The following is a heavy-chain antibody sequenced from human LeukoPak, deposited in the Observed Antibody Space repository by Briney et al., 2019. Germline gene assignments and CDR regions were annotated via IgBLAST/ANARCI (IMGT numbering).Heavy chain of an antibody. J-gene: IGHJ6*03. CDR2: IYYSGST. CDR1: GGSISSYY. V-gene: IGHV4-59*01. CDR3: ARGRSSVVRGYYYYYMDV. D-gene: IGHD3-10*01. Sequence: SSETLSLTCTVSGGSISSYYWSWIRQPPGKGLEWIGYIYYSGSTNYNPSLKSRVTISVDTSKNQFSLKLSSVTAADTAVYYCARGRSSVVRGYYYYYMDVWGKGTTVTISS.